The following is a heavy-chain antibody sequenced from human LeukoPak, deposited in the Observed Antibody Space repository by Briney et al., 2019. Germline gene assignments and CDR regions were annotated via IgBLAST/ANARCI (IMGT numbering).Heavy chain of an antibody. Sequence: GGSLRLSCAASGFTVSSNYMSWVRQAPGNGLEWVSVIYSGGTTYYADSVKGRFTISRDNSKNTLYLQMNSLRAEDTAVYYCARTTTFAPHFDYWGQGTLVTVSS. V-gene: IGHV3-66*01. CDR3: ARTTTFAPHFDY. CDR2: IYSGGTT. D-gene: IGHD1-1*01. J-gene: IGHJ4*02. CDR1: GFTVSSNY.